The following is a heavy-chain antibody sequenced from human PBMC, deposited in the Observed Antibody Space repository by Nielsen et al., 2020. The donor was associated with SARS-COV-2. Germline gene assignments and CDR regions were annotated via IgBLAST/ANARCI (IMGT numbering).Heavy chain of an antibody. J-gene: IGHJ4*02. Sequence: ASVEVPCKASGYTFSNFGLSRVRMAPGRGLEWIAWISGFNGNTNYLQTFKGRVTMTTHSSSGTVYMELRSLRADDTAIYYCARWRTYGNGWDFWGQGTLVTVSS. D-gene: IGHD6-19*01. CDR2: ISGFNGNT. CDR1: GYTFSNFG. V-gene: IGHV1-18*01. CDR3: ARWRTYGNGWDF.